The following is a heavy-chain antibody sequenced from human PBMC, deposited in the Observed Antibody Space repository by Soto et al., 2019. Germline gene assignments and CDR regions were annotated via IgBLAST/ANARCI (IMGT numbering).Heavy chain of an antibody. D-gene: IGHD3-10*02. Sequence: EVQLLQSAGGLVKPGGSLRLSCAASGFVFSDFQLNWVHQAPGRGLEWLASITGTSAFLFYADSIKGRFTISRDKPKNFLFLQMDSLGPEDTAVYYCARDNLAVQGAFDHWGQGALVTVSS. CDR1: GFVFSDFQ. J-gene: IGHJ4*02. CDR2: ITGTSAFL. V-gene: IGHV3-21*02. CDR3: ARDNLAVQGAFDH.